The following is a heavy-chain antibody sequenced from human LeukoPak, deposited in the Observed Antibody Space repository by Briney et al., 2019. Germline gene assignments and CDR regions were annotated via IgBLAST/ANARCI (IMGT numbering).Heavy chain of an antibody. V-gene: IGHV4-39*01. CDR3: SRQRRHYDILTGYYAGHFDI. J-gene: IGHJ3*02. D-gene: IGHD3-9*01. Sequence: SETLSLTCSVSGGSISSTTYYWGWIRQPPGKGLEWIGSMSFIGSTYYNPSLKSRVTISVHMSKNHFSLKLSSVTAAGPALYQRSRQRRHYDILTGYYAGHFDIWGQGTMVTVSS. CDR1: GGSISSTTYY. CDR2: MSFIGST.